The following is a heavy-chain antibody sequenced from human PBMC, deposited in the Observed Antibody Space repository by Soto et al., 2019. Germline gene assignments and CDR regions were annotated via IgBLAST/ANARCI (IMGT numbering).Heavy chain of an antibody. CDR3: AHIDPEIVTVGGHGGFDY. J-gene: IGHJ4*02. CDR1: GFSLTSGVG. CDR2: IYWDDDK. V-gene: IGHV2-5*02. Sequence: QITLKESGPPLVRPPQTLTLTCTFSGFSLTSGVGVGWIRQPPGKALEWLALIYWDDDKRYSPSLKNRLTITKATSKNQVVLTMTNVGPVDTATYFCAHIDPEIVTVGGHGGFDYWGQGTLVTVSS. D-gene: IGHD5-12*01.